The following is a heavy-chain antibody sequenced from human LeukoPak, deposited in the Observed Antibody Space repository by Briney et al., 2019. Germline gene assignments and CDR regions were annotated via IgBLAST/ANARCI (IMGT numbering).Heavy chain of an antibody. CDR2: MNSNSGNT. J-gene: IGHJ4*02. V-gene: IGHV1-8*01. Sequence: ASVNVSCKASGYTFTGYDINWVRQATGQGLEWMGWMNSNSGNTGYAQKFQGRVTMTRNTSIGTAYMELSSLRSEDTAVYYCARGRHSSGWYVDYWGQGTLVTASS. CDR3: ARGRHSSGWYVDY. D-gene: IGHD6-19*01. CDR1: GYTFTGYD.